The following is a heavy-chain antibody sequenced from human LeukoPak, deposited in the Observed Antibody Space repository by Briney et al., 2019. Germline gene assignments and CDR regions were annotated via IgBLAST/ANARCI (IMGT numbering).Heavy chain of an antibody. Sequence: SETLSLTCTVSGGSISSSSYYWSWIRQPPGKGLEWIGEINHSGSTNYNPSLKSRVTISVDTSKNQFSLKLSSVTAADSAVYYCARQGRDGYNYVIRWYYFDYWGQGTLVTVSS. CDR1: GGSISSSSYY. V-gene: IGHV4-39*01. CDR2: INHSGST. J-gene: IGHJ4*02. CDR3: ARQGRDGYNYVIRWYYFDY. D-gene: IGHD5-24*01.